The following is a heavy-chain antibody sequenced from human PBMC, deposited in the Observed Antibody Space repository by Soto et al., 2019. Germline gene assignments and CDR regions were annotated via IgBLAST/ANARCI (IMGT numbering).Heavy chain of an antibody. V-gene: IGHV4-39*01. J-gene: IGHJ4*02. D-gene: IGHD5-12*01. Sequence: SETLSLTCTVSGGSISSSSYYWGWIRQPPGKGLEWIGSIYYSGSTYYNPSLKSRVTISVDTSKNQFSLKLSSVTAADTAVYYCVRHGLLSSGYDYPANWGQGTLVTVSS. CDR2: IYYSGST. CDR1: GGSISSSSYY. CDR3: VRHGLLSSGYDYPAN.